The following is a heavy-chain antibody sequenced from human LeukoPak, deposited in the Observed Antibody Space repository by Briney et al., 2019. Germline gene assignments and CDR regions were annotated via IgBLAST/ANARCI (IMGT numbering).Heavy chain of an antibody. CDR2: IKQDGSEK. CDR3: ASRMWGYSYGPNWFDP. CDR1: GFTFSSYW. J-gene: IGHJ5*02. D-gene: IGHD5-18*01. V-gene: IGHV3-7*01. Sequence: PGGSLRLSCAASGFTFSSYWMSWVRQAPGKGLEWVANIKQDGSEKYYVDSVKGRFTISRDNAKNSLYLQMNSLRAEDAAVYYCASRMWGYSYGPNWFDPWGQGTLVTVS.